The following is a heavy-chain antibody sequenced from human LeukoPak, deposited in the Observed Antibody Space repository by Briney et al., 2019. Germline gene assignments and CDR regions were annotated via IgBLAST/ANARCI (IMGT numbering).Heavy chain of an antibody. Sequence: PSETLSLTCTVSGGSISSSSYYWGWIRQPPGKGLEWIGSIYYSGSTYYNPSLKSRVTISVDTSKNQFSLKLSSVTAADTAVYYCARGPRYSSSWYWDYWGQGTLVTVSS. CDR1: GGSISSSSYY. CDR3: ARGPRYSSSWYWDY. J-gene: IGHJ4*02. CDR2: IYYSGST. V-gene: IGHV4-39*07. D-gene: IGHD6-13*01.